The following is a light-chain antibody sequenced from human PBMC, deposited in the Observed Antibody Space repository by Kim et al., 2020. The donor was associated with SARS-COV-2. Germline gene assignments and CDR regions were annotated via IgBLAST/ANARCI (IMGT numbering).Light chain of an antibody. CDR3: QKYNSVPLA. CDR2: AAS. CDR1: QGITNY. J-gene: IGKJ4*01. V-gene: IGKV1-27*01. Sequence: DIQMTQSPSSLSASIGDRVTITCRASQGITNYLAWYQQKPGKVPMLLIYAASALQSGVPSRFSGSGSATDFTLTISNLHPEDVATYFCQKYNSVPLAFGIATKVDSK.